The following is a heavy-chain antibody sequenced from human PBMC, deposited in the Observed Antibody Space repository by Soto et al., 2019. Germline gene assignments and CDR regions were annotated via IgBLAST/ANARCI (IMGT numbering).Heavy chain of an antibody. J-gene: IGHJ5*02. CDR2: INPNSGGT. CDR1: GYTFTGYY. Sequence: ASVKVSCKASGYTFTGYYMHWVRQAPGQGLKWMGWINPNSGGTNYAQKFQGWVTMTRDTSISTAYMELSKLRSDDTAVYYCARDQCRMDYDFWSGYYTPSWFDPWGQGTLVTVSS. D-gene: IGHD3-3*01. V-gene: IGHV1-2*04. CDR3: ARDQCRMDYDFWSGYYTPSWFDP.